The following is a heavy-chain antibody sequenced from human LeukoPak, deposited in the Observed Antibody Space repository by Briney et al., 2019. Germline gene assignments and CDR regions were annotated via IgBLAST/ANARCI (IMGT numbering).Heavy chain of an antibody. Sequence: GGSLRLSCAASGFTFSSYSMNWVRQAPGKGLEWVSSISSSSSYIYYADSVKGRFTISRDNAKNSLYLQMNSLRAEDTAVYYCARALPGGSGSYSKRAFDYWGQGTLVTVSS. CDR2: ISSSSSYI. D-gene: IGHD1-26*01. CDR3: ARALPGGSGSYSKRAFDY. J-gene: IGHJ4*02. CDR1: GFTFSSYS. V-gene: IGHV3-21*01.